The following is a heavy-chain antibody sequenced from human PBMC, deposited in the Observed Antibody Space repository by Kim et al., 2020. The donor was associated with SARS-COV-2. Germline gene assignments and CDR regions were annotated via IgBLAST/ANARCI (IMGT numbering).Heavy chain of an antibody. J-gene: IGHJ4*02. CDR2: IYTSGST. CDR3: ARGAMYSSGWWVGNFDY. V-gene: IGHV4-4*07. Sequence: SETLSLTCTVSGGSISSYYWSWIRQPAGKGLEWIGRIYTSGSTNYNPSLKSRVTMSVDTSKNQFSLKLSSVTAADTAVYYCARGAMYSSGWWVGNFDYWGQGTLVTVSS. D-gene: IGHD6-19*01. CDR1: GGSISSYY.